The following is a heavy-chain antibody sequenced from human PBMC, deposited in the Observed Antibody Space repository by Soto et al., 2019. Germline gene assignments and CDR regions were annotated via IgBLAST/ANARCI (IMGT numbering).Heavy chain of an antibody. CDR3: ARELGEAYYYYGMDV. V-gene: IGHV3-33*01. Sequence: GSLRLSCAASGFTFSSYGMHWVRQAPGKGLEWVAVIWYDGSNKYYADSVKGRFTISRDNSKNTLYLQMNSLRAEDTAVYYCARELGEAYYYYGMDVWGQGTTVTVSS. CDR2: IWYDGSNK. CDR1: GFTFSSYG. J-gene: IGHJ6*02.